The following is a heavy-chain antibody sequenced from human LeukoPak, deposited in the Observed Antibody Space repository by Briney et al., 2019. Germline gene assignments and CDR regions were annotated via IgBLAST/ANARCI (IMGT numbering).Heavy chain of an antibody. J-gene: IGHJ3*02. D-gene: IGHD1-26*01. CDR1: GFTFSSYG. V-gene: IGHV3-30*02. CDR2: IRYDGSNK. CDR3: AKVVGSYSPAFDI. Sequence: GGSLRLSCAASGFTFSSYGMHWVRQAPGKGLEWVAFIRYDGSNKYYADSVKGRFTISRDNSKNTLYLQMNSLRAEDTAVYYCAKVVGSYSPAFDIWGQGTMVTVSS.